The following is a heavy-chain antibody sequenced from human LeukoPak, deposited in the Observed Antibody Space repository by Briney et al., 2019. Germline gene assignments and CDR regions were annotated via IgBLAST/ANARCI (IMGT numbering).Heavy chain of an antibody. D-gene: IGHD7-27*01. CDR2: IYYSGST. J-gene: IGHJ5*02. Sequence: SETLSLTCTVSGGSITSSTSYWGWIRQPPGKGLEWIGTIYYSGSTYYNPSLKSRATMSVDTSKNQFSLKLSSVTAANTAVYYCASLLNGGVSHWFDPWGQGTLVTVSS. V-gene: IGHV4-39*01. CDR1: GGSITSSTSY. CDR3: ASLLNGGVSHWFDP.